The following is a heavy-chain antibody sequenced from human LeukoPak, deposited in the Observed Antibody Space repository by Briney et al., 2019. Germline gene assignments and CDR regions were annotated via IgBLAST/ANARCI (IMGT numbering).Heavy chain of an antibody. CDR3: AKGLEVIADSSGYDY. D-gene: IGHD3-22*01. Sequence: GGSLRFSCAASGFTFSSYWMIWVRQAPGKGLEWVANIRQDGSERYYVASVRGRFTISRDNAKNSLYLQMNRLRAEDTAVYYCAKGLEVIADSSGYDYWGQGTLVTVSS. V-gene: IGHV3-7*01. CDR1: GFTFSSYW. CDR2: IRQDGSER. J-gene: IGHJ4*02.